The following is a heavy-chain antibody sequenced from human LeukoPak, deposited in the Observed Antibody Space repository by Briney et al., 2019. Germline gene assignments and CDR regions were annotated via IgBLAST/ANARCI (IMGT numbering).Heavy chain of an antibody. V-gene: IGHV1-18*01. J-gene: IGHJ4*02. CDR1: GYTFTSYG. CDR3: ARETKLLWFGEPTYYFDY. CDR2: ISAYNGNT. D-gene: IGHD3-10*01. Sequence: ASVKVSCKASGYTFTSYGISWVQQAPGQGLEWMGWISAYNGNTNYAQKLQGRVTMTTDTSTSTAYMELRSLRSDDTAVYYCARETKLLWFGEPTYYFDYWGQGTLVTVSS.